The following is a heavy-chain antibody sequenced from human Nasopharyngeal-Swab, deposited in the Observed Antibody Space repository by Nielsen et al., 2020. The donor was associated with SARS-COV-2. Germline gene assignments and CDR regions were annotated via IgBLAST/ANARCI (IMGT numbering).Heavy chain of an antibody. CDR3: ARENDYADEYYFDY. J-gene: IGHJ4*02. CDR2: IWYDGSNK. CDR1: GFTFSSYG. D-gene: IGHD4-17*01. V-gene: IGHV3-33*01. Sequence: GGSLRLSCAASGFTFSSYGMHWVRQAPGKGLEWVAAIWYDGSNKYYADSVKGRFTISRDNSKNTLYLQMNSLRAEDTAVYYCARENDYADEYYFDYWGQGTLVTVSS.